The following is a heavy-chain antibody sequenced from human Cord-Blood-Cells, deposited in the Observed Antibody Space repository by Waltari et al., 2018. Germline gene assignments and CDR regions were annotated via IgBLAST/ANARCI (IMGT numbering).Heavy chain of an antibody. CDR1: GYTFTSYA. D-gene: IGHD6-19*01. CDR3: ARDYSSGWYNWFDP. CDR2: TNAGNGNT. V-gene: IGHV1-3*01. J-gene: IGHJ5*02. Sequence: QVQLVQSGAEVKKPGASVKVSCKASGYTFTSYAMHWVRQAPGQRLEWMGWTNAGNGNTKYSQKFQGRVTITRDTSASTAYMELSSLRSEDTAVYYCARDYSSGWYNWFDPWGQGTLVTVSS.